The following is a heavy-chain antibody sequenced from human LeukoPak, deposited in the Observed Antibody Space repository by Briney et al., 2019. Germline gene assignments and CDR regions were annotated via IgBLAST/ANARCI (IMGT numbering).Heavy chain of an antibody. V-gene: IGHV4-61*01. CDR3: ARGKQWLLQAFLAFDI. Sequence: PSETLSLTCTVSGDSVSSGNYYWSWIRQPPGKGVEWIGHIYYSGSTNYNRSLKSRVTISVDTSKNQFSLKLSSVTAADTAVYYCARGKQWLLQAFLAFDIWGLGTMVTVSS. D-gene: IGHD6-19*01. J-gene: IGHJ3*02. CDR1: GDSVSSGNYY. CDR2: IYYSGST.